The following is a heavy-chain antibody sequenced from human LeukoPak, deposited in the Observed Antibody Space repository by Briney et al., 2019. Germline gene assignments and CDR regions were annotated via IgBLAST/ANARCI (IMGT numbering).Heavy chain of an antibody. Sequence: GGSLRLSCAASGFTFSSYGMHWVRQAPGKGLEWVSYISSSGSTIRYADSVKGRFTISRDNAKNSLYLQMNSLRVEDTAVYYCVRVLGDYFDYWGQGTLVTVSS. CDR1: GFTFSSYG. CDR2: ISSSGSTI. CDR3: VRVLGDYFDY. J-gene: IGHJ4*02. V-gene: IGHV3-48*04.